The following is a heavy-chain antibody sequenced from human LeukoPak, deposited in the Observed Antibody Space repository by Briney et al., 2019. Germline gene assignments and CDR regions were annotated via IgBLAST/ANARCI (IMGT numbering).Heavy chain of an antibody. V-gene: IGHV3-7*01. CDR1: GFTFSSYG. CDR2: IKQDGSEK. D-gene: IGHD5-18*01. Sequence: GGSLRLSCAASGFTFSSYGMSWVRQAPGKGLEWVANIKQDGSEKYYVDSVKGRFTISRDNAKNSLYLQMNSLRAEDTAVYYCARDTATGRRGLTYYYYYYMDVWGKGTTVTVSS. J-gene: IGHJ6*03. CDR3: ARDTATGRRGLTYYYYYYMDV.